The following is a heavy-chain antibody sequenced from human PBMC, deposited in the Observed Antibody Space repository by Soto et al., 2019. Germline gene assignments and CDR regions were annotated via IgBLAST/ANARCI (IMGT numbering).Heavy chain of an antibody. V-gene: IGHV4-59*01. CDR1: GGSISNYY. D-gene: IGHD3-9*01. CDR2: IYYSGST. J-gene: IGHJ5*02. Sequence: SETLSLTCTVSGGSISNYYWSWIRQPPGKGLEWIGYIYYSGSTNYNPSLKSRVTISVDTSKNQFSLKLSSVTAADTAVYYCARAGGPLVLRYFDWLPQGNWFDPWGQGTLVTVSS. CDR3: ARAGGPLVLRYFDWLPQGNWFDP.